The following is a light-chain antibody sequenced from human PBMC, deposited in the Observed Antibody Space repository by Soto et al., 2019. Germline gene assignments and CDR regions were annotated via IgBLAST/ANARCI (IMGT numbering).Light chain of an antibody. CDR2: GAS. CDR1: QNININY. V-gene: IGKV3-20*01. Sequence: EIVLTQSPVTLSLSPVERATLSFRASQNININYLAWYQQKPGQAPRLLIYGASIRATGIPDRFSVSGSGTDFTLTINRLEPEDFAVYYCQQYGSSPLTFGGGTKV. CDR3: QQYGSSPLT. J-gene: IGKJ4*01.